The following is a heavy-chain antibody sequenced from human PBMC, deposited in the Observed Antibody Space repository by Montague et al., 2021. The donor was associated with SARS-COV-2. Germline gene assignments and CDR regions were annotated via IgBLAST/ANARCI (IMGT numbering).Heavy chain of an antibody. CDR3: ASVGRGSSWYEVAFDI. J-gene: IGHJ3*02. D-gene: IGHD6-13*01. V-gene: IGHV4-59*01. CDR2: IYNSGST. Sequence: SETLSLTCTVSGGSISRYSWTWIRQPPGKGLEWIGYIYNSGSTNXNPSLTSRVTISVDTSKNQFSLKLSSVAAADTAVYYCASVGRGSSWYEVAFDIWGQGTMVTVSS. CDR1: GGSISRYS.